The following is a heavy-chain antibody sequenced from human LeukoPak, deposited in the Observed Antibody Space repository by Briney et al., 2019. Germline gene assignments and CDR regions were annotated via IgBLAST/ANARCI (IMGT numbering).Heavy chain of an antibody. V-gene: IGHV3-7*01. J-gene: IGHJ6*03. Sequence: GGSLRLSCAASGLTFSSYWMSWVRQAPGKGLEWVAHIKQDGSEKYYVDSVKGRFTISRDNAKNSLYLQMNSLTAEDTAVYYCARERVGSVMVYADYYYYMDVWGKGTTVTVSS. CDR3: ARERVGSVMVYADYYYYMDV. D-gene: IGHD2-8*01. CDR2: IKQDGSEK. CDR1: GLTFSSYW.